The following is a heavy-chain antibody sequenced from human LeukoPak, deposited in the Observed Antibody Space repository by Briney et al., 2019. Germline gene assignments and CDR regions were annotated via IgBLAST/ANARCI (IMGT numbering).Heavy chain of an antibody. CDR3: ARDPGSHNYYFDY. D-gene: IGHD1-1*01. CDR2: IKQDGSEK. Sequence: GGSLRLSCAASGFTFSSYWMGWVRQAPGKGLEWVANIKQDGSEKYYVDSVKGRFTISRDNAKNSLYLQMNSLRAEDTAVYYCARDPGSHNYYFDYWGQGTLVTVSS. CDR1: GFTFSSYW. V-gene: IGHV3-7*01. J-gene: IGHJ4*02.